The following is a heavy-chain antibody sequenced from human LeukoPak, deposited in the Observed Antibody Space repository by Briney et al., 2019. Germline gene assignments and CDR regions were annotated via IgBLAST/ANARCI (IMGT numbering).Heavy chain of an antibody. V-gene: IGHV3-23*01. CDR1: GFTFSSYA. CDR3: AKAYGGSYGTFDY. J-gene: IGHJ4*02. Sequence: GGSLRLSCAASGFTFSSYAMSWVRQAPGKGLEWVSAISGSGGSTYYADSVKGRFTISRDNSKNTLYLQMNSLRAEDAAVYYCAKAYGGSYGTFDYWGQGTLVTVSS. D-gene: IGHD1-26*01. CDR2: ISGSGGST.